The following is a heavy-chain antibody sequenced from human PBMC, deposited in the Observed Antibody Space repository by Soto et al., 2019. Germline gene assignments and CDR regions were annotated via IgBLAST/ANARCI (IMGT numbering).Heavy chain of an antibody. V-gene: IGHV4-34*01. Sequence: ETLSLTCAVYGGSFSGYYWTWIRQPPGKGLEWIGEINHSGNTNYSPSLKTRVTISVDTSRNQFSLNLSSVTAADTAVYYCARGRTNYYDSSGLIRSWGQGTRVTVSS. CDR2: INHSGNT. J-gene: IGHJ4*02. CDR3: ARGRTNYYDSSGLIRS. D-gene: IGHD3-22*01. CDR1: GGSFSGYY.